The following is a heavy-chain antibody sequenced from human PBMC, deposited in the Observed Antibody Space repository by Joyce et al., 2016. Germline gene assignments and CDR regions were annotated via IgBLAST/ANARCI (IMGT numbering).Heavy chain of an antibody. J-gene: IGHJ4*02. CDR2: INPDRGDT. Sequence: QVQLVQSGAEVKNPGASVKVSCKASGFSYSGYYIHWVRQAPGQGREWMGWINPDRGDTIYAQKFQGRVTMTRDTSISTVYLELGRLTSDDTALYYCAREYGGTFYFDYWGQVTLVTVSS. V-gene: IGHV1-2*02. CDR3: AREYGGTFYFDY. D-gene: IGHD4-23*01. CDR1: GFSYSGYY.